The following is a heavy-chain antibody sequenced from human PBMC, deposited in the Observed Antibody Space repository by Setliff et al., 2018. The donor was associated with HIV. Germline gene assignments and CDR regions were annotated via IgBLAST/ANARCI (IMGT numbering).Heavy chain of an antibody. V-gene: IGHV4-59*10. Sequence: PSETLSLTCAVYGDSFSGYYWSWIRQPPGKGLEWIGRVYSSGSTNYNPPLKSRLTISVDTSKRQFSLNLSSVTAADTAVYFCARGIGLRPFDAWGQGTLVTVSS. CDR3: ARGIGLRPFDA. D-gene: IGHD4-17*01. CDR2: VYSSGST. CDR1: GDSFSGYY. J-gene: IGHJ4*02.